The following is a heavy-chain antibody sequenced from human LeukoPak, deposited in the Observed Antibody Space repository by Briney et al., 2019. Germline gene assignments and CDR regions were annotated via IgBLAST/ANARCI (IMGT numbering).Heavy chain of an antibody. J-gene: IGHJ4*02. CDR1: GFTVSSSY. Sequence: GGSLRLSCAASGFTVSSSYMTWVRQATGRGLEWVSVIYSGGSTYYADSVKGRFTISRDNYKNTVYLEMNSLRAEDTALYYCARARDRWELRGVFDYWGQGTLVTVSS. D-gene: IGHD1-26*01. CDR3: ARARDRWELRGVFDY. CDR2: IYSGGST. V-gene: IGHV3-53*01.